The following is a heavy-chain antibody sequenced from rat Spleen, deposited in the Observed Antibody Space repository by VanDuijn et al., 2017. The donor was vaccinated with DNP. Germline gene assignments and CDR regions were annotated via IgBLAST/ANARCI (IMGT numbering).Heavy chain of an antibody. CDR1: GYSITSSYR. CDR2: INTAGST. CDR3: ARWSNFFDY. J-gene: IGHJ2*01. V-gene: IGHV3-3*01. Sequence: EVQLQESGPGLVKPSQSLSLTCSVTGYSITSSYRWNWIRKFPGNNLEWMGYINTAGSTNYNPSLKSRISITRDTSKNQFFLQVNSVTTEDTATYYCARWSNFFDYWGQGVMVTVSS.